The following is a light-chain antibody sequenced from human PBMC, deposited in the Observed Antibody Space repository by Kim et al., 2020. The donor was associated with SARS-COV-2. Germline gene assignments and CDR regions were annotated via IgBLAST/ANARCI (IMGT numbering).Light chain of an antibody. CDR3: NSRDSNDNVV. J-gene: IGLJ2*01. CDR1: SRISYY. Sequence: VALGQTVRITCQGDSRISYYATWYQQKPGQAPILVIYGKNNRPSGIPDRFSGSSSGNTASLTITGTQAGDEADYYCNSRDSNDNVVFGGGTQLTVL. CDR2: GKN. V-gene: IGLV3-19*01.